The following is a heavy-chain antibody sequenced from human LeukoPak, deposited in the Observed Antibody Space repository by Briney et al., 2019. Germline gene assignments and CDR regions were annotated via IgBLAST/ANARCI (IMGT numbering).Heavy chain of an antibody. Sequence: GGSLRLSCAASGFAFSSYAMSWVRQAPGKGLEWVSAISGSGGSTYYADSVKGRFTISRDNSKNTLYLQMNSLRAEDTAVYYCAKSPLSSGWYPHWGQGTLVTVSS. V-gene: IGHV3-23*01. CDR3: AKSPLSSGWYPH. CDR1: GFAFSSYA. J-gene: IGHJ1*01. CDR2: ISGSGGST. D-gene: IGHD6-19*01.